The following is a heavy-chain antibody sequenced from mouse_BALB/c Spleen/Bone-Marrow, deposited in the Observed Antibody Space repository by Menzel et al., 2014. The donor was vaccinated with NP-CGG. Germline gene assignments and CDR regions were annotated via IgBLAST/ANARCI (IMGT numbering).Heavy chain of an antibody. J-gene: IGHJ4*01. CDR1: GFNIKDAY. D-gene: IGHD2-3*01. Sequence: EVQLQQSGAGLVKPGASVKLSCTASGFNIKDAYMHWVKQRPEQGLEWIGRIDPANGNTKYDPKFQGKATITADTSSNKAYLQLSSLKSEDTAVYYCARGLLLPNPYYYAMDYWGQGTSVTVSA. V-gene: IGHV14-3*02. CDR2: IDPANGNT. CDR3: ARGLLLPNPYYYAMDY.